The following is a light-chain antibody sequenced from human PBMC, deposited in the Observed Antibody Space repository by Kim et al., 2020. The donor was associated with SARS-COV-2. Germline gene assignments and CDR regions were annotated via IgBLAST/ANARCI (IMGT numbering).Light chain of an antibody. CDR1: LSVSKS. CDR2: DAS. Sequence: LPPGERATLSCRAILSVSKSLGWYQQKTGQAPRLLIYDASNRATGMPDRFSGSGSGTEFTLTISSLEPEDFAVYYCQQRSKWPLTFGGGTKVDIK. V-gene: IGKV3-11*01. J-gene: IGKJ4*01. CDR3: QQRSKWPLT.